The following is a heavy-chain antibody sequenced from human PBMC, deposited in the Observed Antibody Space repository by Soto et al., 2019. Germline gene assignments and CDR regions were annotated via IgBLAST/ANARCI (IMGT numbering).Heavy chain of an antibody. Sequence: SETLSLTCTVSCGSISSGDYYWSWIRQPPGKGLEWIGYIYYSGSTYYNPSLKSRVTISVDTSKNQFSLKLSSVTAADTAVYYCAREPVMITFGGVIVKKYYFDYWGQGTLVTVSS. CDR3: AREPVMITFGGVIVKKYYFDY. J-gene: IGHJ4*02. CDR1: CGSISSGDYY. V-gene: IGHV4-30-4*01. D-gene: IGHD3-16*02. CDR2: IYYSGST.